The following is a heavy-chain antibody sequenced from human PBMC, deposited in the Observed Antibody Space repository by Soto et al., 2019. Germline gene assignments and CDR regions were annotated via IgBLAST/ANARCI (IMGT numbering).Heavy chain of an antibody. CDR2: INAGNGNT. Sequence: ASVKVSCKASGYTFTSYAMHWVRQAPGQRLEWMGWINAGNGNTKYPQKFQGRVTITRDTSASTAYMELSSLRSEDTAVYYCARSIVVVTAADYWGQGTLVTVS. CDR3: ARSIVVVTAADY. D-gene: IGHD2-21*02. J-gene: IGHJ4*02. CDR1: GYTFTSYA. V-gene: IGHV1-3*01.